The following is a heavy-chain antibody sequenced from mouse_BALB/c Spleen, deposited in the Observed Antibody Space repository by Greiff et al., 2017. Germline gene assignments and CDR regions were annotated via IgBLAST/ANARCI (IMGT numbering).Heavy chain of an antibody. CDR2: ISNGGGST. V-gene: IGHV5-12-2*01. D-gene: IGHD2-10*02. CDR3: ARPGYGNLWYFDV. Sequence: EVQVVESGGGLVQPGGSLKLSCAASGFTFSSYTMSWVRQTPEKRLEWVAYISNGGGSTYYPDTVKGRFTISRDNAKNTLYLQMSSLKSEDTAMYYCARPGYGNLWYFDVWGAGTTVTVSS. CDR1: GFTFSSYT. J-gene: IGHJ1*01.